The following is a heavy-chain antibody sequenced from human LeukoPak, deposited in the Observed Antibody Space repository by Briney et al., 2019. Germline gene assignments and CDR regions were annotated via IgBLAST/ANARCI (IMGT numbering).Heavy chain of an antibody. CDR2: IKQDGSEK. CDR3: ARDAASGYCSGGSCYSGHFQH. V-gene: IGHV3-7*03. CDR1: GFSFSSYW. J-gene: IGHJ1*01. Sequence: GGSLRLSCAASGFSFSSYWMSWVRQAPGKGLEWVANIKQDGSEKYYVDSLKGRFTIARDNAKNSLYLQRNSLRAEDTAVYYCARDAASGYCSGGSCYSGHFQHWGQGTLVTVSS. D-gene: IGHD2-15*01.